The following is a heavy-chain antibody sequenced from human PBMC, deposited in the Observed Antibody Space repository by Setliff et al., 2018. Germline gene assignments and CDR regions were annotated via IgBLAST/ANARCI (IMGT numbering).Heavy chain of an antibody. CDR3: LRIRLVPHGHS. J-gene: IGHJ4*02. D-gene: IGHD2-15*01. CDR2: IYTRVSP. V-gene: IGHV4-4*08. Sequence: SETLSLTCTVSGGSMNPYYWSWIRQPAGKGLEWIGHIYTRVSPNYNPSLRSRVSISVDTSKNHCSLRLSSVAATGTAVYYCLRIRLVPHGHSWGQGTLVTVSS. CDR1: GGSMNPYY.